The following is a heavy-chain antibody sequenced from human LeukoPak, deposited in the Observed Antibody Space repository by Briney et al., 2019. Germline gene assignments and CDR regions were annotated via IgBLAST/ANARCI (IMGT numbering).Heavy chain of an antibody. CDR3: ARATTRFGESSFDI. CDR2: ISSSGSLI. D-gene: IGHD3-16*01. Sequence: PGGSLRLSCAASGFTLSSYEMNWVRQAPGKGLEWVSYISSSGSLIYYADSVKGRFTISRDNAKNSLYLQMNSLRAEDTAVYCCARATTRFGESSFDIWGQGKMVTVSS. CDR1: GFTLSSYE. J-gene: IGHJ3*02. V-gene: IGHV3-48*03.